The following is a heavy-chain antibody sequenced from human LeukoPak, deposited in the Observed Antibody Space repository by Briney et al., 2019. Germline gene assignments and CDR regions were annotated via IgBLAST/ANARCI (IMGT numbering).Heavy chain of an antibody. CDR1: GFTFSNYA. CDR3: AKEDYGSGRDYYYYYGMDV. V-gene: IGHV3-23*01. CDR2: ISGSSGST. Sequence: PGGSLRLSCAASGFTFSNYAMSWVRRAPGKGLEWVSGISGSSGSTYYADSVKGRFTISRNNSKNTLYLQMNSLRAEDTAVYYCAKEDYGSGRDYYYYYGMDVWGQGTTVTVSS. D-gene: IGHD3-10*01. J-gene: IGHJ6*02.